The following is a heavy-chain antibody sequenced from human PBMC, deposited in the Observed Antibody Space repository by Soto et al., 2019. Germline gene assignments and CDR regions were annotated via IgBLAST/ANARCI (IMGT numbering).Heavy chain of an antibody. V-gene: IGHV4-4*02. CDR1: GGSISSSNW. CDR2: IYHSGST. D-gene: IGHD2-15*01. Sequence: QVQLQESGPGLVKPSGTLSLTCAVSGGSISSSNWWSWVRQPPGKGLEWIGEIYHSGSTNYNPSLRSRVTIPVDKSKNQFSRKLSSVTAADTAVYYCAADIVVVVAATITNWFDPWGQGTLVTVSS. J-gene: IGHJ5*02. CDR3: AADIVVVVAATITNWFDP.